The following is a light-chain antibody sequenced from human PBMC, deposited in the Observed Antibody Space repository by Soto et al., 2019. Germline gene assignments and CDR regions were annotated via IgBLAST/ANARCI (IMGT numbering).Light chain of an antibody. V-gene: IGKV3-15*01. CDR3: QQYNSWPPLT. CDR2: GAS. Sequence: EIVVTQSPATLSVSPGERVTLSCRASLRVSNNLAWYQQKPGQAPRLLIYGASTRATGIPTRFSGSGSGTEFTLTISSLHSEDFAVYYCQQYNSWPPLTFGGGTKLEIK. J-gene: IGKJ4*01. CDR1: LRVSNN.